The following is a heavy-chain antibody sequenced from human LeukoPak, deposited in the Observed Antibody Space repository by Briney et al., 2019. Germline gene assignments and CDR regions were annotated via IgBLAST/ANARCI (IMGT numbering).Heavy chain of an antibody. J-gene: IGHJ4*02. V-gene: IGHV3-48*01. CDR1: GFTFSNYN. Sequence: GGSLRLSCAASGFTFSNYNMNWVRQPPGKGLQWVSYISSSSNIIYYADSVKGRFTISRDNAKNSLFLQMNSRRAEDTAVYYCARDVAREFTIDYWGQGTLVTVSS. CDR3: ARDVAREFTIDY. CDR2: ISSSSNII. D-gene: IGHD3-10*01.